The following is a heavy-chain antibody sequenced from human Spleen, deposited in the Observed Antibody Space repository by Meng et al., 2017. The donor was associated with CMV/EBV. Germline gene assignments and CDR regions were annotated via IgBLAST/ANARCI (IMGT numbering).Heavy chain of an antibody. CDR1: GYSFTTYY. V-gene: IGHV1-46*01. Sequence: ASVKVSCKASGYSFTTYYMHWVRQAPGQGLEWMGIINPNGGSATYAQKFQDRFTMTSDTSTTTVYRELRNLRSEDTAVYYCARDLLRGHHYGLDVWGQGTTVTVSS. CDR2: INPNGGSA. J-gene: IGHJ6*02. CDR3: ARDLLRGHHYGLDV.